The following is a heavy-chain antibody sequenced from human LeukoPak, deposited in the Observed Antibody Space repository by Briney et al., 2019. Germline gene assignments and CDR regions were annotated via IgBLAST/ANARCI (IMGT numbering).Heavy chain of an antibody. J-gene: IGHJ4*02. D-gene: IGHD4-11*01. V-gene: IGHV4-34*01. CDR1: GGSFSGYY. CDR3: ARYDYSDYYFDY. Sequence: PSETLSLTCAVYGGSFSGYYWSWIRQPPGKGLEWIGEINHSGSTNYNPSLKSRVTISVDTSKNQFSLKLSSVTAADTAVYYCARYDYSDYYFDYWGQGTLVTVSS. CDR2: INHSGST.